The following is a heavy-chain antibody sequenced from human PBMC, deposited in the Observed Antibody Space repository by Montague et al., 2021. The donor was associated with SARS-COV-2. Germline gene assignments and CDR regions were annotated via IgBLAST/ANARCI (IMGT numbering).Heavy chain of an antibody. J-gene: IGHJ4*02. D-gene: IGHD2-8*01. CDR2: IYPSGNIK. V-gene: IGHV3-30*04. CDR1: GFTFTSYP. CDR3: GRDPTNVFDH. Sequence: SLRLSCAASGFTFTSYPMPWVRQAPGKGLEWVAVIYPSGNIKHYVDSVKGRFTISRDNAKNTLFLQMISLRAEDTAVYYCGRDPTNVFDHWGQGTLVTVSS.